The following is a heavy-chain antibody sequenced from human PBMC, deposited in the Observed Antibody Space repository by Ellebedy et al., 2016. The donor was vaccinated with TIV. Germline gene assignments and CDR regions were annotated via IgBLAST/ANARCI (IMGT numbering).Heavy chain of an antibody. CDR3: ARGQAVAGSHFDY. CDR1: GFSVSDYY. Sequence: GESLKISCAASGFSVSDYYMSWIHQVPGTGLEWVSYISSSGSDTNYADSVKGRFTISRDNAKNSLYLEMNSLKVEDTAVYYCARGQAVAGSHFDYWGQGTLVTVSS. CDR2: ISSSGSDT. D-gene: IGHD6-19*01. J-gene: IGHJ4*02. V-gene: IGHV3-11*06.